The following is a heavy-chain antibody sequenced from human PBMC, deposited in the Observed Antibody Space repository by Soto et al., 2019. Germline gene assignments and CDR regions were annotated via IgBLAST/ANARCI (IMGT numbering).Heavy chain of an antibody. CDR1: GYTFTSYG. CDR3: ARGGYNWNAGPYFDS. D-gene: IGHD1-1*01. CDR2: ISAYNGNT. Sequence: ASVKVSCKASGYTFTSYGISWVRQAPGQGLEWMGWISAYNGNTNYAQKLQGRVTMTTDTSTSTAYMELRSLRSDDTAVYYCARGGYNWNAGPYFDSWGQGTLVTVSS. J-gene: IGHJ4*02. V-gene: IGHV1-18*01.